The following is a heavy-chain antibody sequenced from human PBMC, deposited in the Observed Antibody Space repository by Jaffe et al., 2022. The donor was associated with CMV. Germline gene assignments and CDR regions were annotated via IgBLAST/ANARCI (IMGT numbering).Heavy chain of an antibody. CDR1: GYSFTTYS. Sequence: QVQLVQSGAEVKKSGASVRVSCKASGYSFTTYSMHWVRQAPGQGLEWVGIVNSTTGRTTYAQKYQGRVTMTSDTSTRTVYMELSSLTSEDTAVYYCAIDAFSSSALYFDPWGQGTLVTVSS. CDR3: AIDAFSSSALYFDP. J-gene: IGHJ5*02. CDR2: VNSTTGRT. D-gene: IGHD6-6*01. V-gene: IGHV1-46*01.